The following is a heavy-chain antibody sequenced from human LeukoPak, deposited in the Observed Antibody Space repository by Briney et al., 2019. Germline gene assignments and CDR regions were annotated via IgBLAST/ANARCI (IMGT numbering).Heavy chain of an antibody. CDR2: ISSSSTI. Sequence: GGSLRLSCAASGFTFSSYSMNWVRQAPGKGLEWVSYISSSSTIYYADSVKGRFTISRDNAKNSLYLQMNSLRAEDTAVYYCAGNTVTTSDYWAREPWSPSPQ. CDR3: AGNTVTTSDY. V-gene: IGHV3-48*01. CDR1: GFTFSSYS. D-gene: IGHD4-11*01. J-gene: IGHJ4*02.